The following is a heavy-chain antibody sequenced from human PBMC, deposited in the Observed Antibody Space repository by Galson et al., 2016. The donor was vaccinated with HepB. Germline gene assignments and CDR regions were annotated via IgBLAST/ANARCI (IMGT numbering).Heavy chain of an antibody. CDR2: IWYDGSNK. V-gene: IGHV3-33*01. CDR3: ARDQGNYYYYGMDV. J-gene: IGHJ6*02. Sequence: SLRLSCAASGFTFSSYGMHWVRQAPGKGLEWVAVIWYDGSNKYYADSVKGRFTISRDNSKNTLYLQMNSLRAEDTAVYHCARDQGNYYYYGMDVWGQGTTVTVSS. CDR1: GFTFSSYG.